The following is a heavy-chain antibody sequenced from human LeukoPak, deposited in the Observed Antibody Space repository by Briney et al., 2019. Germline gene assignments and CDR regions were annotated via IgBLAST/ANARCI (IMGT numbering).Heavy chain of an antibody. CDR3: ARHRFFGGYYYYYMDV. CDR1: GGSFSGYY. Sequence: SETLSLTCAVYGGSFSGYYWSWIRQPPGKGLEWIGEINHSGSTNYNPSLKSRVTISVDTSKNQFSLKLSSVTAADTAVYYCARHRFFGGYYYYYMDVWGKGTTVTISS. V-gene: IGHV4-34*01. CDR2: INHSGST. J-gene: IGHJ6*03. D-gene: IGHD3-3*01.